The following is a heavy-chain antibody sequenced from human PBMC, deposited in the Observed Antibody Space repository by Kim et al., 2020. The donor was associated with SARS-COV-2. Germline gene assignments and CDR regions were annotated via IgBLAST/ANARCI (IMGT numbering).Heavy chain of an antibody. V-gene: IGHV1-69*04. J-gene: IGHJ3*02. CDR3: ARGYCSSTSCPPDAFDI. Sequence: FQGRVTITADKSTSTAYMELSSLRSEDTAVYYCARGYCSSTSCPPDAFDIWGQGTMVTVSS. D-gene: IGHD2-2*01.